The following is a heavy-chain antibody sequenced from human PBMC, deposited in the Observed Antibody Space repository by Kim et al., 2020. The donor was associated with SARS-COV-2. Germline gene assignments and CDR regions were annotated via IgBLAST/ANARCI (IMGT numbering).Heavy chain of an antibody. V-gene: IGHV3-13*01. D-gene: IGHD5-12*01. Sequence: GSVKGRFTISRENAKNSLYLQMSSLRAGDTAVYYCARTGYSGYDYMAFDIWGQGTMVTVSS. CDR3: ARTGYSGYDYMAFDI. J-gene: IGHJ3*02.